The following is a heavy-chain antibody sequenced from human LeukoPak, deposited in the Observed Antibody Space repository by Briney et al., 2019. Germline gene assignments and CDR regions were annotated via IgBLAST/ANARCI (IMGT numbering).Heavy chain of an antibody. CDR2: INHSGSTT. CDR1: GESFSAYY. V-gene: IGHV4-34*01. D-gene: IGHD3-10*01. Sequence: SETLSLTCAVYGESFSAYYWSWIRQPPGKGLEWIGEINHSGSTTNYNPSLKSRVTISVDTSKNQFSLKLSSVTAADTAVYYCASRLLWFGELDAFDIWGQGTMVTVSS. J-gene: IGHJ3*02. CDR3: ASRLLWFGELDAFDI.